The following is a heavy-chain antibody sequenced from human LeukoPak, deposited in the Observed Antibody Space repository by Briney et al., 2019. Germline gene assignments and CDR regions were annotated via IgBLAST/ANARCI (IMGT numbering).Heavy chain of an antibody. CDR2: ISSSGSTV. CDR3: ARDRLREGELPVY. Sequence: GGSLRLSCVGSGFSFSSYNMNWVRQAPGKGLEWVSYISSSGSTVYYADSARGRFTISRDNARNSLYLQMAGLTAEDTAVYYCARDRLREGELPVYWGQGTLVTVSS. CDR1: GFSFSSYN. J-gene: IGHJ4*02. V-gene: IGHV3-48*01. D-gene: IGHD1-7*01.